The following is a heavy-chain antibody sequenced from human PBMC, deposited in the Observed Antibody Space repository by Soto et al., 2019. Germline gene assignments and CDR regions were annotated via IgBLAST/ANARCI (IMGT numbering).Heavy chain of an antibody. D-gene: IGHD4-17*01. Sequence: PGGSLRLSCAASGFTFSSYAMSWVRQAPGKGLEWVSAISGSGGSTYYADSVKGRFTISRDNSKNTLYLQMNSLRAEDTAVYYCAKSGSYYGDYGYYFDYWGQGTLVTVSS. J-gene: IGHJ4*02. CDR2: ISGSGGST. V-gene: IGHV3-23*01. CDR3: AKSGSYYGDYGYYFDY. CDR1: GFTFSSYA.